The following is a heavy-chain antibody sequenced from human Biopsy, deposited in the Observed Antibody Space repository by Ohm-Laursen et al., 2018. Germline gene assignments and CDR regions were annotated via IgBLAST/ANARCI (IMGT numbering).Heavy chain of an antibody. CDR3: ARGSNVFGGLYFPR. Sequence: TLSLTCTVSGGSFTGHYWSWIRQPPGKGLEWIGHISCTGYTSYNASLKSRVTISVDTSRNHFSLRLSSLTAADTAVYYCARGSNVFGGLYFPRWGQGTLLTVSS. J-gene: IGHJ4*02. CDR2: ISCTGYT. D-gene: IGHD2/OR15-2a*01. V-gene: IGHV4-59*11. CDR1: GGSFTGHY.